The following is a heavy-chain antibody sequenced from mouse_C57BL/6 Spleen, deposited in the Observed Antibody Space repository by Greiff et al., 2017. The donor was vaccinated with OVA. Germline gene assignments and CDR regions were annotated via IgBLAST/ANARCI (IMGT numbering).Heavy chain of an antibody. D-gene: IGHD1-1*01. V-gene: IGHV1-66*01. CDR3: CHYYGRDYFDY. Sequence: QVQLKQSGPELVKPGASVKISCKASGYSFTSYYIHWVKQRPGQGLEWIGWIYPGSGNTKYNEKFKGKATLTADTSSSTAYMQLSSLTSEDSAVYYCCHYYGRDYFDYWGQGTTLTVSS. CDR1: GYSFTSYY. CDR2: IYPGSGNT. J-gene: IGHJ2*01.